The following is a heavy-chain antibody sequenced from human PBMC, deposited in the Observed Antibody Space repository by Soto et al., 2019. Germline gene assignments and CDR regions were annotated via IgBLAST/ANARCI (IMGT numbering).Heavy chain of an antibody. Sequence: SLRLSCAASGFTFSSYGMHWVRQAPGKGLEWVAVIWYDGSNKYYADSVKGRFTISRDNSKNTLYLQMNSLRAEDTAVYYCAREAMITFGPDYWGQGTLVTVSS. V-gene: IGHV3-33*01. CDR2: IWYDGSNK. J-gene: IGHJ4*02. CDR3: AREAMITFGPDY. CDR1: GFTFSSYG. D-gene: IGHD3-16*01.